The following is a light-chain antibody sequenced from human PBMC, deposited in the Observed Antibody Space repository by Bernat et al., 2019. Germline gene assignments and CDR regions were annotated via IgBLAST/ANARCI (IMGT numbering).Light chain of an antibody. CDR3: QVWDSSSDNPV. CDR2: YDS. V-gene: IGLV3-21*04. CDR1: NIGSKS. J-gene: IGLJ2*01. Sequence: SYVLTQPPSVSVAPGKTARITCGGTNIGSKSVHWYQQKPGQAPVLVIYYDSDRPSGIPERFSGSNSGNTATLTISRVEAGDEADDYCQVWDSSSDNPVFGGGTKLTVL.